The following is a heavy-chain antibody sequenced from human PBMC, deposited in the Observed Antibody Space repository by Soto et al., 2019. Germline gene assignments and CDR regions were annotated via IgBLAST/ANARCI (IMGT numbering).Heavy chain of an antibody. CDR1: GFTFSSYG. D-gene: IGHD3-22*01. J-gene: IGHJ4*02. Sequence: GGSLRLSCAASGFTFSSYGMHWVRQAPGKGLEWVAVIWYDGSNKYYADSVKGRSTISRDNSKNTLYLQMNSLRAEDTTVYYCAREYYYDSSGYPNAADYWVQGTLVSGSS. CDR2: IWYDGSNK. V-gene: IGHV3-33*01. CDR3: AREYYYDSSGYPNAADY.